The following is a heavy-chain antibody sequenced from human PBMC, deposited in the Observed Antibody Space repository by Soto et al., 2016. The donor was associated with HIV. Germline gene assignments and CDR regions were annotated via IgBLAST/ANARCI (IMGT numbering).Heavy chain of an antibody. Sequence: QVQLVQSGAEVKKPGASVKVSCKTSGYSFTSYGLSWVRQAPGQGLEWMGWISAYDGEPNYERRLQGRVTTTTDRSTRTAYMELRNLRSDDTAIYYCAREDGYGGYARMDVWGQGDHGHRLL. CDR2: ISAYDGEP. CDR3: AREDGYGGYARMDV. J-gene: IGHJ6*02. D-gene: IGHD5-12*01. CDR1: GYSFTSYG. V-gene: IGHV1-18*01.